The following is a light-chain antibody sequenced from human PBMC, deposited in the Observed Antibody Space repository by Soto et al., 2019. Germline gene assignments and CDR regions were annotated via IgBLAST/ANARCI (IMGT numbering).Light chain of an antibody. Sequence: QSALTHPASVSGSPGQSITFSCTGTSNDIGGYNYVSWYQQHPGKAPKLMIFDVSNRPSGVSYRFSGSKSGNTASLTISGLQAEDEADYYCSSYTSSSTLLFGGGTKVTVL. V-gene: IGLV2-14*01. CDR3: SSYTSSSTLL. CDR2: DVS. CDR1: SNDIGGYNY. J-gene: IGLJ2*01.